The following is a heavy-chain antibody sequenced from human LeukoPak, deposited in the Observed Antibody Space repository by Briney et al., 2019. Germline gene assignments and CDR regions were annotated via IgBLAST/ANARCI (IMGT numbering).Heavy chain of an antibody. V-gene: IGHV1-18*01. D-gene: IGHD4/OR15-4a*01. J-gene: IGHJ6*02. CDR2: ISAYNGNT. Sequence: ASVKVSCKASGYTFTSYGISWVRQAPGQGLEWMGWISAYNGNTNYAQKLQGRVTMTTDTSTSTAYMELRSLRSDDTAVYYCARQGRVLPDYYYYGMDVWGQGTTVTVSS. CDR3: ARQGRVLPDYYYYGMDV. CDR1: GYTFTSYG.